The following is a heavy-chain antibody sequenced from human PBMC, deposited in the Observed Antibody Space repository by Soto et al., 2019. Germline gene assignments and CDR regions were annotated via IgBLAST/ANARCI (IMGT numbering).Heavy chain of an antibody. CDR3: AARRDFSSTRCYEPGLLDP. V-gene: IGHV1-18*01. CDR1: GHTYTTNG. D-gene: IGHD2-2*01. CDR2: ISTYNGNT. Sequence: ASVKVSCKASGHTYTTNGFTWVRQAPGQGLEWMGWISTYNGNTNYAQKLQGRVTMTTDTSTSTAYMELRSLISDDSAVYYCAARRDFSSTRCYEPGLLDPWGQGSLVTGSS. J-gene: IGHJ5*02.